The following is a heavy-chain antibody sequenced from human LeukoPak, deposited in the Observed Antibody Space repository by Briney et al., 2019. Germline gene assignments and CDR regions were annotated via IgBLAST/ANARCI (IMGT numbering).Heavy chain of an antibody. D-gene: IGHD2-2*02. Sequence: PGGSLRLSCAASGFTFSSYTMNWVRQAPGRGLEWVSSISSSSSSIYYADSVKGRFTISRDNAKNSLYLQMNSLRAEDTAVYYCAKHCSSASCYRFDYWGQGTLVTVSS. V-gene: IGHV3-21*04. J-gene: IGHJ4*02. CDR1: GFTFSSYT. CDR2: ISSSSSSI. CDR3: AKHCSSASCYRFDY.